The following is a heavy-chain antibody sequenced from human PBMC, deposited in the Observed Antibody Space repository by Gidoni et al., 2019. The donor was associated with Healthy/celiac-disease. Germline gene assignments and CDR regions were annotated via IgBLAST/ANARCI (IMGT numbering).Heavy chain of an antibody. Sequence: QMQLVQSGPEVKKPGPSVKVSCKASGFTFTTSAVQWVRQARGQRLGWIGWIVVGSGNTNYAQKFQERVTITRDMSTSTAYMELSSLRSEDTAVYYCAADASGSYYYYYGMDVWGQGTTVTVSS. V-gene: IGHV1-58*01. J-gene: IGHJ6*02. CDR3: AADASGSYYYYYGMDV. CDR2: IVVGSGNT. D-gene: IGHD1-26*01. CDR1: GFTFTTSA.